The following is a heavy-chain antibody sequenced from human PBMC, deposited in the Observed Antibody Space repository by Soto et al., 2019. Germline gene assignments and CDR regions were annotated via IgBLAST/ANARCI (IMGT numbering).Heavy chain of an antibody. Sequence: GGSLRLSCGASGFTFSTNVMHWVRQSPGKGLEWVAFMSHDGKNKYYVDSVKGRFTISRDNSKNTLYLQMDGLRPEDTALYYCVKDKDRTWSFDYWGQGTLVTVSS. V-gene: IGHV3-30*18. J-gene: IGHJ4*02. CDR2: MSHDGKNK. CDR1: GFTFSTNV. CDR3: VKDKDRTWSFDY. D-gene: IGHD2-8*02.